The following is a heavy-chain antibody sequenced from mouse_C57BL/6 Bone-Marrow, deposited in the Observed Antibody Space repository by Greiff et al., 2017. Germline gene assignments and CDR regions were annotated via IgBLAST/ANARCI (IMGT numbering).Heavy chain of an antibody. CDR1: GFTFSSYA. CDR3: ARDYRDRGIDY. D-gene: IGHD3-1*01. CDR2: ISDGGSYT. V-gene: IGHV5-4*01. Sequence: DVMLVESGGGLVKPGGSLKLSCAASGFTFSSYAMSWVRQTPEKRLEWVATISDGGSYTYYPDNVKGRFTISRDNAKNNLYLQMSHLKSEDTAMYYCARDYRDRGIDYWGQGTTLTVSS. J-gene: IGHJ2*01.